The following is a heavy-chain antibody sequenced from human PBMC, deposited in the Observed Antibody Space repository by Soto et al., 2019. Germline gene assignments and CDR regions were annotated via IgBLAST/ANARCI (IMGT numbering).Heavy chain of an antibody. J-gene: IGHJ3*02. Sequence: APETQSHTCDDDSRSFRGYSGGWIRQPPGKGREWIGEINHSGSTNYNPSLKSRVTISVDTSKNQFSLKLSSVTAADTAVYYCARGRAGAFDIWGQGKMVTVSS. CDR1: SRSFRGYS. D-gene: IGHD3-10*01. CDR3: ARGRAGAFDI. CDR2: INHSGST. V-gene: IGHV4-34*01.